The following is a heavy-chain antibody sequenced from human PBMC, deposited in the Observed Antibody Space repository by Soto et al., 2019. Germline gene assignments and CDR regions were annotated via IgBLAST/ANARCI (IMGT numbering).Heavy chain of an antibody. V-gene: IGHV3-23*01. Sequence: PGGSLRLSCAATGFTLRTNGMSWVRQAPGKGLEWVSSFSGSGDDTYYADSLKGRFTISRDNSKNTLYLQMSSLRVEDTALYYCAGHGGYSYLGQGTLVTVSS. CDR3: AGHGGYSY. D-gene: IGHD4-17*01. J-gene: IGHJ4*02. CDR2: FSGSGDDT. CDR1: GFTLRTNG.